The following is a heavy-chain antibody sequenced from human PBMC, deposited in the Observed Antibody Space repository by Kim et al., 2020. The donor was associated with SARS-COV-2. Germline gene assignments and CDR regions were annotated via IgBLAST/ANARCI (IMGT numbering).Heavy chain of an antibody. V-gene: IGHV4-34*01. J-gene: IGHJ5*02. CDR3: ARGSRPDTMIVAVDWFDP. CDR1: GGSFSGYY. D-gene: IGHD3-22*01. Sequence: SETLSLTCAVYGGSFSGYYWSWIRQPPGKGLEWIGEINHSGSTNYNPSLRSRVTISVDTSKNQFSLKLSSVTAADTAVYYCARGSRPDTMIVAVDWFDP. CDR2: INHSGST.